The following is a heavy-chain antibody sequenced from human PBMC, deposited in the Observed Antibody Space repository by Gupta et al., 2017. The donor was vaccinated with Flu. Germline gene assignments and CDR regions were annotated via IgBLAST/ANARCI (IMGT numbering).Heavy chain of an antibody. V-gene: IGHV4-34*01. CDR2: INHSGST. CDR3: ARVAPMVYANRANWFDP. CDR1: GGSFSGYY. J-gene: IGHJ5*02. Sequence: QVQLQQWGAGLLKPSETLSLTCAVYGGSFSGYYWSWIRQPPGKGLEWIGEINHSGSTNYNPSLKSRVTISVDTSKNQFSLKLSSVTAADTAVYYCARVAPMVYANRANWFDPWGQGTLVTVSS. D-gene: IGHD2-8*01.